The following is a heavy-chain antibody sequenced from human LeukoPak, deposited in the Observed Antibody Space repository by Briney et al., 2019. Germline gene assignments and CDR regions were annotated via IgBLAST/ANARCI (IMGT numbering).Heavy chain of an antibody. CDR3: AKVVQYTASTGTGLAS. Sequence: GGSLRLSCAASGFSFFIFGMHCVRQAPGKGRDWGAVILKDGSYKYYADCAKGRFHTPRDHPKNTLYLKMKSLSAEDTAIYSCAKVVQYTASTGTGLASWGQGNLVTVS. CDR1: GFSFFIFG. CDR2: ILKDGSYK. V-gene: IGHV3-33*06. D-gene: IGHD6-13*01. J-gene: IGHJ5*02.